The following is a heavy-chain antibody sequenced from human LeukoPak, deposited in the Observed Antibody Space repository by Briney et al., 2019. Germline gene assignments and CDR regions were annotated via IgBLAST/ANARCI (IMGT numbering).Heavy chain of an antibody. V-gene: IGHV3-7*03. D-gene: IGHD2-2*01. Sequence: GGSLRLSCAASRFIFRSYCMSWVRQAPGKGLEGVANIKENGSEKYSVDSVKGRFTIYRENEKNSLYLKTNSLRAEDTAVYYCARRALRYCSSTSCPAQYYGVDVWGKGTTVTVSS. CDR1: RFIFRSYC. CDR2: IKENGSEK. J-gene: IGHJ6*04. CDR3: ARRALRYCSSTSCPAQYYGVDV.